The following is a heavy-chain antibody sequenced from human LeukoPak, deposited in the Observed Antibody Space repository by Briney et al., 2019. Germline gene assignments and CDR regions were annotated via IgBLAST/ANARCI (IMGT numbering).Heavy chain of an antibody. V-gene: IGHV3-23*01. CDR3: AKVKCGGDCYDYFDY. CDR1: GFTFSSYA. Sequence: PGGSLRLSCAASGFTFSSYAMNWVRQAPGKGLEWVSTISGSGGSTFYADSVKGRFTISRDNSKNTLYLQMNSLRAEDTAVYYRAKVKCGGDCYDYFDYRGQGTLVTVSS. D-gene: IGHD2-21*02. J-gene: IGHJ4*02. CDR2: ISGSGGST.